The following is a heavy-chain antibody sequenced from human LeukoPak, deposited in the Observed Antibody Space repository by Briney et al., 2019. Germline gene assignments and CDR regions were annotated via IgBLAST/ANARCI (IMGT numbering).Heavy chain of an antibody. D-gene: IGHD3-22*01. J-gene: IGHJ6*04. Sequence: PGGSLRLSCAASGFTFSIYSMDWVRQAPGKGLEWVSSIISSGSYIYYADSVKGRFTISRDNAKNSLYLQMNSLRAEDTAVYYCARGPTMKMDIWGKGTTVTVSS. CDR1: GFTFSIYS. CDR3: ARGPTMKMDI. CDR2: IISSGSYI. V-gene: IGHV3-21*01.